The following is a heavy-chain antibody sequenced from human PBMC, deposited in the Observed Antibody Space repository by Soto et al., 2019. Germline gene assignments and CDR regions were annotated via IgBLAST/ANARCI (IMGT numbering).Heavy chain of an antibody. CDR3: ARKFYYDSSGYYYYY. J-gene: IGHJ4*02. CDR2: ISSSSSII. CDR1: GFTLSRYS. V-gene: IGHV3-48*01. Sequence: GVSLRLSCAASGFTLSRYSMNLVRLVLGKGLEWFSYISSSSSIIYYADSVKGRFTISRDNAKNLLYLQMNSLRAEDTAVYYCARKFYYDSSGYYYYYWGQGT. D-gene: IGHD3-22*01.